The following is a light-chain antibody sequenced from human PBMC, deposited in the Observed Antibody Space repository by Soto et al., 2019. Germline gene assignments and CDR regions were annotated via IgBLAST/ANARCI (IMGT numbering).Light chain of an antibody. CDR1: QSVSSSY. V-gene: IGKV3D-20*02. J-gene: IGKJ1*01. CDR2: GAS. Sequence: EIVLTQSPGTLSLSPGERATLSCRASQSVSSSYLAWYQQKPGQAPRLLIYGASSRATGIPDRFSVSGSGTDFTLTISRLEPEDFAVYYCQQRSNWWTFGQGTKVEIK. CDR3: QQRSNWWT.